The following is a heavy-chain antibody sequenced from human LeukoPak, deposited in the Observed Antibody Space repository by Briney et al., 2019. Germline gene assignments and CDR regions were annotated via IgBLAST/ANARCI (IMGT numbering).Heavy chain of an antibody. V-gene: IGHV3-23*01. Sequence: GGTLRLSCAASGFTFSSYGMSWVRQAPGKGLEWVSAISGSGGSTYYAGSVKGRFTISRDNSKNTLYLQMNSLRAEDTAVYYCAKAREWSSGYYFDYWGQGTLVTVSS. CDR1: GFTFSSYG. CDR2: ISGSGGST. D-gene: IGHD3-22*01. J-gene: IGHJ4*02. CDR3: AKAREWSSGYYFDY.